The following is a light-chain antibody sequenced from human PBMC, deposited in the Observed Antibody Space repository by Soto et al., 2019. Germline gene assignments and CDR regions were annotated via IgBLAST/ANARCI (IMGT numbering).Light chain of an antibody. CDR2: KAS. J-gene: IGKJ1*01. V-gene: IGKV1-5*03. Sequence: DIKMTQSASTLSASVGDRVTITCRASQSITGWLAWFQQKPGKAPKLLISKASSLQSGVPSMFSGRGSGTEFTLTISSLQPDDFGTYYCQQFYNYPRTVGLGTKVDIK. CDR3: QQFYNYPRT. CDR1: QSITGW.